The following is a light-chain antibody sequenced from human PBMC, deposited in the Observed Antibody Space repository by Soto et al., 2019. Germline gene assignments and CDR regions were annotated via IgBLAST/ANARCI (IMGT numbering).Light chain of an antibody. CDR3: SSYTSSNTVV. CDR1: SSDVGDYNY. Sequence: QSALTQPASVSGSPGQSITISCTGTSSDVGDYNYVSWYQHHPGKAPKLMIYDVSNRPSGVSNRFSGSKSGNTASLTISGLQAEDEADYYCSSYTSSNTVVFGGGTKLTVL. J-gene: IGLJ2*01. CDR2: DVS. V-gene: IGLV2-14*03.